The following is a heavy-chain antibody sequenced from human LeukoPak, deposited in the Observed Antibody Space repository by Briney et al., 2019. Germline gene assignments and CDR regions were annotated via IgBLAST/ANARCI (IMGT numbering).Heavy chain of an antibody. J-gene: IGHJ4*02. CDR1: GFTFRSYA. Sequence: GRSLRLSCAASGFTFRSYAMHWVRQAPGKGLEWVAAISYDGSNKYYSDSVKGRFTISRDNSKNTLSLQMNSLRAEDTAVYYCARAGDYGDDYWGQGTLVTVSS. CDR3: ARAGDYGDDY. CDR2: ISYDGSNK. D-gene: IGHD4-17*01. V-gene: IGHV3-30-3*01.